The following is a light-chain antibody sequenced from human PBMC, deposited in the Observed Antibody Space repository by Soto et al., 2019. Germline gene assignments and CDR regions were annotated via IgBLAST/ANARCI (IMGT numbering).Light chain of an antibody. J-gene: IGKJ2*01. CDR1: QSLLHSNGYNY. CDR3: MQGLQTSYT. CDR2: LGS. V-gene: IGKV2-28*01. Sequence: DIVMTQSPFSLPVTPGEPASISCRSSQSLLHSNGYNYLDWYLQKPGQSPQLLIYLGSNRASGVPDRFSGSGSGTEFTLKISRVEAEDVGVYYCMQGLQTSYTFGQGTKLEIK.